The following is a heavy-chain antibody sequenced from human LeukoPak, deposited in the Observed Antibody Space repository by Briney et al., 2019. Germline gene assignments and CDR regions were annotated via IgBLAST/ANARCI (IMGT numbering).Heavy chain of an antibody. D-gene: IGHD2-21*02. CDR3: ARGRGMTFDY. CDR2: ISSNGGST. Sequence: GGSLRLSCAASGFTFSSYAMHWVRQAPGKGLEYVSAISSNGGSTYYANSVKGRFTISRDNSKNTLYLQMGSLRAEDMAVYYCARGRGMTFDYWGQGTLVTASS. J-gene: IGHJ4*02. CDR1: GFTFSSYA. V-gene: IGHV3-64*01.